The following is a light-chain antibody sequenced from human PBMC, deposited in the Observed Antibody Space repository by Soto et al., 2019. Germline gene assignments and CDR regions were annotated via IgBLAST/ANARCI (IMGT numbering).Light chain of an antibody. V-gene: IGLV1-47*01. CDR3: AAWDDSLSGWV. Sequence: QSVLTQPPSASGTPGQRVTISCSGSSSNIESNFVYWYQQFPGTAPKLLIYRNNQRPSGVPDRFSGSKSGTSASLAISGLPSEDEADYYCAAWDDSLSGWVFGGGTKVTVL. CDR2: RNN. CDR1: SSNIESNF. J-gene: IGLJ3*02.